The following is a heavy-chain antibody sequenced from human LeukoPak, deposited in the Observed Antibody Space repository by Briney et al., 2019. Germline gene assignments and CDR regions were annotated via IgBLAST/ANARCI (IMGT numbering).Heavy chain of an antibody. CDR2: INPNSGGT. CDR3: ARGLTGYRRAFGY. Sequence: ASVKVSCKASGYTFTGYYMHWVRQAPGQGLEWMGWINPNSGGTDYAQRFQGRVTMTRDTSISTAYMDLSRLRSDDTAVYYCARGLTGYRRAFGYWGQGTLVTVSS. D-gene: IGHD3-9*01. J-gene: IGHJ4*02. CDR1: GYTFTGYY. V-gene: IGHV1-2*02.